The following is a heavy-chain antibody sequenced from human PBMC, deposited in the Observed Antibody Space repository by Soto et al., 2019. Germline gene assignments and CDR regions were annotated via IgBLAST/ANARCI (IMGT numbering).Heavy chain of an antibody. Sequence: PSETLSLTCTVSGGSISSGDYYWSWIRQPPGKGLEWIGYIYYSGSTYYNPSLKSRVTISVDTSKNQFSLKLSSVTAADTAVYYCAQVPPTANWFDPWGQGTLVTVSS. CDR3: AQVPPTANWFDP. J-gene: IGHJ5*02. D-gene: IGHD2-2*01. V-gene: IGHV4-30-4*01. CDR2: IYYSGST. CDR1: GGSISSGDYY.